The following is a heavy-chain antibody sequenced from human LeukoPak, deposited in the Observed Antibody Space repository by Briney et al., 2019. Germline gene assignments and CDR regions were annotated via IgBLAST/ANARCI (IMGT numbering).Heavy chain of an antibody. Sequence: ASVKVSCKASGYTFISYGISWVRQAPGQGLEWMGWISAYNGNTNYAQKLQGRVTMTTDTSTSTAYMELRSLRSDDTAVYYCARDTPPADFWSGYYTSYYYYMDVWGKGTTVTVSS. CDR2: ISAYNGNT. V-gene: IGHV1-18*01. CDR1: GYTFISYG. CDR3: ARDTPPADFWSGYYTSYYYYMDV. D-gene: IGHD3-3*01. J-gene: IGHJ6*03.